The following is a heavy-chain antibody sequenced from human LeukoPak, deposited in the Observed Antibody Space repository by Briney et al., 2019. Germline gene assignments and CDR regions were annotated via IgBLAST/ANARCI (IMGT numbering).Heavy chain of an antibody. CDR2: IYYSGST. CDR3: ARVYSSGSDY. V-gene: IGHV4-59*01. Sequence: SETLSLTCTVSGGSISSYYWSWIRQPPGKGLEWIGYIYYSGSTNYNPSLKSRVTISVDTSKNQLSLKLSSVTAADTAVYYCARVYSSGSDYWGQGTLVTVSS. J-gene: IGHJ4*02. CDR1: GGSISSYY. D-gene: IGHD6-19*01.